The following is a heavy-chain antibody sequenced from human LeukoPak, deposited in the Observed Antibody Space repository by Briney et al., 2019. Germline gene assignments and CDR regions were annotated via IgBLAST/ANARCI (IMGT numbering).Heavy chain of an antibody. CDR3: AKDGQLDTFYYYYYMDV. CDR2: ISGSGGST. V-gene: IGHV3-23*01. J-gene: IGHJ6*03. D-gene: IGHD1-1*01. CDR1: GFTFSSYA. Sequence: GGSLRLSCAASGFTFSSYAMSWVRQAPGKGLEWVSAISGSGGSTYYADSVKGRLTISRDNSKNTLYLQMNSLRAEDTAVYYCAKDGQLDTFYYYYYMDVWGKGTTVTVSS.